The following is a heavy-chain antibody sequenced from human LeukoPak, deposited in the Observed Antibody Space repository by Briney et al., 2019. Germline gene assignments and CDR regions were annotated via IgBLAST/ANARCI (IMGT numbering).Heavy chain of an antibody. CDR3: ARKPRYSSSWSEFYYYFDY. CDR2: ISSSSSYI. J-gene: IGHJ4*02. V-gene: IGHV3-21*01. D-gene: IGHD6-13*01. CDR1: GFTFSSYS. Sequence: GGSLRLSCAASGFTFSSYSMNWVRQAPGKGLEWVSSISSSSSYIYYADSVKGRFTISRDNAKNLLYLQMNSLRAEDTAVYYCARKPRYSSSWSEFYYYFDYWGQGTLVTVSS.